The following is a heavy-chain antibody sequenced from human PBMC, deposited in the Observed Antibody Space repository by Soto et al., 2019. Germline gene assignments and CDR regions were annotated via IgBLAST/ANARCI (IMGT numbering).Heavy chain of an antibody. V-gene: IGHV3-7*05. J-gene: IGHJ3*02. D-gene: IGHD3-22*01. Sequence: PGGSLRLSCAASGFTFSSYWMSWVRQAPGKGLEWVANIKQDGSEKYYVDSVKGRFTISRDNAKNSLYLQMNSLRAEDTAVYYCASTLSSSGYTAPMAFDIWGQGTMVTVSS. CDR2: IKQDGSEK. CDR3: ASTLSSSGYTAPMAFDI. CDR1: GFTFSSYW.